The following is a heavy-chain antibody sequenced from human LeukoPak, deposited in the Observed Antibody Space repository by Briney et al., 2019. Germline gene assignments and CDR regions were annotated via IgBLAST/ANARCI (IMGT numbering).Heavy chain of an antibody. CDR1: GYTFTSYG. J-gene: IGHJ5*02. Sequence: ASVKVSCKASGYTFTSYGISWVGQAPGQGLEWMGWISAYNGNTNYAQKLQGRVTMTTDTSTSTAYMELRSLRSDDTAVYYCARVSGIYSNYLGWFDPWGQGTLVTVSS. CDR3: ARVSGIYSNYLGWFDP. V-gene: IGHV1-18*01. CDR2: ISAYNGNT. D-gene: IGHD4-11*01.